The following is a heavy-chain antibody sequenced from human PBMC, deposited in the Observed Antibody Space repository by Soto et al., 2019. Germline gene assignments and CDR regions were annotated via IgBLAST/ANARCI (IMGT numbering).Heavy chain of an antibody. J-gene: IGHJ6*02. D-gene: IGHD2-2*01. CDR2: ISAAGDP. CDR1: GFTFRNYD. CDR3: AKSSRQLTHEVPYYYFYGMDA. V-gene: IGHV3-13*05. Sequence: EVQLVESGGGLVQPGGSLRLSCEASGFTFRNYDMHWVRQGTGKGLEWVSGISAAGDPDYADSVEGRFTISRENAQNSFFLQMNSLSADDTAIYYCAKSSRQLTHEVPYYYFYGMDAWGQGTTVIVSS.